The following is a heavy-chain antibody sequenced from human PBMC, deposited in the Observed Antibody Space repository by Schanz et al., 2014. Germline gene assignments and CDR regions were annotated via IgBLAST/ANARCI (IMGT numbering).Heavy chain of an antibody. Sequence: QVQLRESGPGLVKPSQTLTLTCTVSGASISSGVYYWSWIRHHPGEGLEWIGYIYHSGTTYYNPSLRSRVTISVDASENQFSLKLSSVGAADTAVYYCARDRGWRGFYYYGMDVWGQGTTVTVAS. CDR3: ARDRGWRGFYYYGMDV. CDR1: GASISSGVYY. CDR2: IYHSGTT. D-gene: IGHD3-10*01. J-gene: IGHJ6*02. V-gene: IGHV4-31*03.